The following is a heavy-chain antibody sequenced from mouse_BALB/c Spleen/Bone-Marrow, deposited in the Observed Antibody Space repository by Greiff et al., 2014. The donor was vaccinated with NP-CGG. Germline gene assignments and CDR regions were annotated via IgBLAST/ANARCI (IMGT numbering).Heavy chain of an antibody. CDR3: ARSGYGNYFYAMDY. CDR1: GYAFTNYL. CDR2: INPGSGGT. D-gene: IGHD2-10*02. J-gene: IGHJ4*01. Sequence: QVQLKQSGAELVRPGTSVKVSCKASGYAFTNYLIEWVKQRPGQGLEWIGVINPGSGGTNYNEKFKGKATLTADKSSSTAYMQLSSLTSDDSAVYFCARSGYGNYFYAMDYWGQGTSVTVSP. V-gene: IGHV1-54*01.